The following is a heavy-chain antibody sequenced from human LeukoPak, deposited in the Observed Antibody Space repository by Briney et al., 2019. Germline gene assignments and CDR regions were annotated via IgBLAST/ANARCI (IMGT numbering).Heavy chain of an antibody. CDR1: GFTFSSYS. D-gene: IGHD6-19*01. CDR2: IISSSSYI. CDR3: ARDKVAGSMAGSNFDY. V-gene: IGHV3-21*01. Sequence: GGSLRLSCVVSGFTFSSYSMNWVRQAPGKGPEWVSSIISSSSYIYYGDSMKGRFTISRDNAKNSLYLQMNSLRAEDTAVYYCARDKVAGSMAGSNFDYWGQGTLVTVSS. J-gene: IGHJ4*02.